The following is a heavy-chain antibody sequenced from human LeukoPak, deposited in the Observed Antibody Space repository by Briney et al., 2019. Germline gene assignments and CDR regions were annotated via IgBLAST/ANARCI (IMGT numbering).Heavy chain of an antibody. D-gene: IGHD2-2*01. V-gene: IGHV4-59*12. J-gene: IGHJ4*02. Sequence: SETLSLTCTVSGGSISSYYWSWIRQPPGKGLEWIGYIYYSGSTNYNPSLKSRVTISVDTSKNQFSLKLSSVTAADTAVYYCARDPHCSSTNCPFDYWGQGTLVIVSS. CDR3: ARDPHCSSTNCPFDY. CDR2: IYYSGST. CDR1: GGSISSYY.